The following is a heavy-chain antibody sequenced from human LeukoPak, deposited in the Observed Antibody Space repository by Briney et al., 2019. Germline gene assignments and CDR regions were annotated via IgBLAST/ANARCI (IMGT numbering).Heavy chain of an antibody. J-gene: IGHJ4*02. V-gene: IGHV3-7*01. Sequence: GGSLRLSCAASGFTFSNYWMSWVRQAPGKGLEWVANIKQDGSEKYYVDSVKGRFTISRDNAENSLYLQMNSLSNEDTAVYYCASTQTFDYWGQGTLATVSS. CDR3: ASTQTFDY. CDR1: GFTFSNYW. CDR2: IKQDGSEK.